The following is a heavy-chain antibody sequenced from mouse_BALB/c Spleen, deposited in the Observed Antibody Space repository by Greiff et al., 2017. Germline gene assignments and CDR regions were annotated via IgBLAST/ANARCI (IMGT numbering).Heavy chain of an antibody. D-gene: IGHD2-3*01. CDR3: ARGGYDGYYPAWFAY. V-gene: IGHV3-8*02. Sequence: VQLQQSGPSLVKPSQTLSLTCSVTGDSITSGYWNWIRKFPGNKLEYMGYISYSGSTYYNPSLKSRISITRDTSKNQYYLQLNSVTTEDTATYYCARGGYDGYYPAWFAYWGQGTLVTVSA. J-gene: IGHJ3*01. CDR2: ISYSGST. CDR1: GDSITSGY.